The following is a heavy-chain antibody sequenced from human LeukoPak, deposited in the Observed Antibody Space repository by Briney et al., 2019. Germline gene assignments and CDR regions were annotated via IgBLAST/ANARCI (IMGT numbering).Heavy chain of an antibody. J-gene: IGHJ2*01. D-gene: IGHD3-10*01. CDR1: GGSISSYY. CDR2: IYYSGST. CDR3: ARGTVLLWFGEPGIPHWYFDL. Sequence: SSETLSLTCTVSGGSISSYYWSWIRQPPGKGLEWIGYIYYSGSTNYNPSLKSRVTISVDTSKNQFSLKLSSVTAADTAMYYCARGTVLLWFGEPGIPHWYFDLWGRGTLVTVSS. V-gene: IGHV4-59*01.